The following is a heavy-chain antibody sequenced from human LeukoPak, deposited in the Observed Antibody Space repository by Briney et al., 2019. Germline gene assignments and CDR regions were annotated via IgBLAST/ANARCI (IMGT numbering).Heavy chain of an antibody. Sequence: GASVKVSCKASGYTFTSYGISWVRQAPGQGLEWMGWISAYNGNTNYAQKLQGRVTMTTDTSTSTAYMELRSLRSDDTAVYYCARGSNVLRFLEWLPNSDYWGQGTLVTVSS. J-gene: IGHJ4*02. CDR3: ARGSNVLRFLEWLPNSDY. D-gene: IGHD3-3*01. V-gene: IGHV1-18*01. CDR1: GYTFTSYG. CDR2: ISAYNGNT.